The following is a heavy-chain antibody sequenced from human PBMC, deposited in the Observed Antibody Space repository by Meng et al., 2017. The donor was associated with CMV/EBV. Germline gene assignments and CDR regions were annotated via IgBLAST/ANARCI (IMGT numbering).Heavy chain of an antibody. CDR2: INHSGST. CDR1: GGSFNNYY. Sequence: GSLRLSCVIYGGSFNNYYWNWIRQPPGKGLEWIGEINHSGSTNYNPSLKSRVTVSVDTSKNQFSLRLSSVTAADTAVYYCARAHEANWFDPWGQGTLVTVSS. J-gene: IGHJ5*02. CDR3: ARAHEANWFDP. V-gene: IGHV4-34*01.